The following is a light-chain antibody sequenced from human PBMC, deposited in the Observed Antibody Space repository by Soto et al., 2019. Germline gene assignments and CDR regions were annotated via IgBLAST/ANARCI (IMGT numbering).Light chain of an antibody. J-gene: IGKJ1*01. CDR1: QSVSSN. Sequence: EIVMTQSPVTLSVSPGERATLSCRASQSVSSNLVWYQQKPGQAPRLLIYGASTRATGIPARFSGSGSGTEFPLTISSLQSEDFAVYYCQQYKNWPRTFGQGTKVDIK. V-gene: IGKV3-15*01. CDR2: GAS. CDR3: QQYKNWPRT.